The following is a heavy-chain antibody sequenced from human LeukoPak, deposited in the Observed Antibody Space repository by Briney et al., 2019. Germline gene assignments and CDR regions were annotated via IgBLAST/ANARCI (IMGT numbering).Heavy chain of an antibody. CDR2: INHSGST. Sequence: SETLSLTCAVYGGSFSGYYWSWIRQPPGKGLEWIGEINHSGSTNYNPSLKSRVTISVDTPKNQFSLKLSSVTAADTAVYYCATGQYSSGWAFDYWGQGTLVTVSS. D-gene: IGHD6-19*01. J-gene: IGHJ4*02. CDR1: GGSFSGYY. V-gene: IGHV4-34*01. CDR3: ATGQYSSGWAFDY.